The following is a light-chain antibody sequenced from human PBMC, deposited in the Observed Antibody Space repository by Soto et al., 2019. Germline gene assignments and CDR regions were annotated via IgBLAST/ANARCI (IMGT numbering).Light chain of an antibody. Sequence: DIQLTQSPSSVSAFVGDSVIITCRASRGVNTWLAWYQHKPGTPPKRLIYSASTLHSGVSSRFSGGGSGTEFTLTISDLQPEDFATYYCQQSDSLPLTFGGGTKVDIK. CDR1: RGVNTW. J-gene: IGKJ4*01. V-gene: IGKV1-12*01. CDR3: QQSDSLPLT. CDR2: SAS.